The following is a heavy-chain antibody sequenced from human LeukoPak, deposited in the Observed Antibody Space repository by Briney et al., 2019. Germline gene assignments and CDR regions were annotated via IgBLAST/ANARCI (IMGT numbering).Heavy chain of an antibody. J-gene: IGHJ4*02. D-gene: IGHD3-9*01. V-gene: IGHV3-7*01. CDR3: ARDLSYDILTGYYQGNYYFDY. Sequence: GGSLRLSCAASGFTFSSYAMSWVRQAPGKGLEWVANIKQDGSEKYYVDSVKGRFTISRDNAKNSLYLQMNSLRAEDTAVCYCARDLSYDILTGYYQGNYYFDYWGQGTLVTVSS. CDR1: GFTFSSYA. CDR2: IKQDGSEK.